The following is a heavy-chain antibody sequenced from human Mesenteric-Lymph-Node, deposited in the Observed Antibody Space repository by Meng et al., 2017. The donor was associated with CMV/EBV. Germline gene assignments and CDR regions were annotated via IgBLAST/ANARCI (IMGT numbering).Heavy chain of an antibody. CDR1: GFMFDDYT. CDR3: VKSKFRVAAAGTFDY. J-gene: IGHJ4*02. V-gene: IGHV3-43*01. CDR2: ISWDGGYT. D-gene: IGHD6-13*01. Sequence: GGSLRLSCAASGFMFDDYTMHWVRQAPEKGLEWISLISWDGGYTSYAHSVKGRFTISRDNGKNFLYLQMNSLRVEDSALYFCVKSKFRVAAAGTFDYWGQGTLVTVSS.